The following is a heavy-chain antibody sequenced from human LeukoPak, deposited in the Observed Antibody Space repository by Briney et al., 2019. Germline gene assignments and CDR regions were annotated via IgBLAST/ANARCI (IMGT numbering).Heavy chain of an antibody. V-gene: IGHV4-59*01. CDR2: IYYSGST. Sequence: SETLSLTCTVSGGSISSYYWTWIRQPPGKGLEGIGYIYYSGSTNYNPSLKSRVTISVDTSKSQFSLKLISVTAADTAVYYCARGLVVVPAAMGYYYYMDVWGKGTTVTVSS. CDR3: ARGLVVVPAAMGYYYYMDV. J-gene: IGHJ6*03. D-gene: IGHD2-2*01. CDR1: GGSISSYY.